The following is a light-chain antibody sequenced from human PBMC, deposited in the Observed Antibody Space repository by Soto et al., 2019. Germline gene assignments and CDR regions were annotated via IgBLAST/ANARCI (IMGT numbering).Light chain of an antibody. CDR3: AAWDDSLIGIWV. CDR2: SDN. V-gene: IGLV1-44*01. J-gene: IGLJ3*02. Sequence: QSVLTQPPSASGTPGQRVTISCSGSNSNIGRNAVNWYQQLPGTAPRLLISSDNRRPSGVPDHFSASKSGTSASLAISGLQSDDEADYYCAAWDDSLIGIWVFGGGTKLTVL. CDR1: NSNIGRNA.